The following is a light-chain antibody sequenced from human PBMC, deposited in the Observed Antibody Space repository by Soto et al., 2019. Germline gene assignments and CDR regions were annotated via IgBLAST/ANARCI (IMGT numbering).Light chain of an antibody. CDR1: QSISSY. CDR3: QQNYKSPPWT. J-gene: IGKJ1*01. V-gene: IGKV1-39*01. CDR2: AAF. Sequence: IQMTQSPSSLSASVGDRVTITCRASQSISSYLNWYQQKPGKAPNLLIHAAFNLQSGVPSRFSGSGSGTDFTLTISSLQPEDFATYYCQQNYKSPPWTFGQGTKVDIK.